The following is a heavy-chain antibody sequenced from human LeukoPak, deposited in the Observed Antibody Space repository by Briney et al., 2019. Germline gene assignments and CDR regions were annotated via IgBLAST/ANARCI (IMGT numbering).Heavy chain of an antibody. D-gene: IGHD2-2*01. J-gene: IGHJ5*02. CDR3: ALIVVVPANGDWFDP. CDR2: MNPNSGNT. Sequence: ASVKVSCKASGYAFTSYDINWVRQATGPGPEWMGWMNPNSGNTGYAQKFQGRVTMTRNTSISTAYMELSSLRSEDTAVYYWALIVVVPANGDWFDPWGQGTLVTVSS. V-gene: IGHV1-8*01. CDR1: GYAFTSYD.